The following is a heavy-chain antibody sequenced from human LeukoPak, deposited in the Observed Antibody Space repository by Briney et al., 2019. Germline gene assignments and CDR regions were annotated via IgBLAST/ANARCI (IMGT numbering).Heavy chain of an antibody. CDR1: GGTISSYY. V-gene: IGHV4-4*09. CDR3: ARGVEITGTKLDY. CDR2: IYTSGST. J-gene: IGHJ4*02. D-gene: IGHD1-7*01. Sequence: SGTLSLTCTVSGGTISSYYWSWIRQPPGKGLEWIGYIYTSGSTNYNPALRSRVTISVDTSKHQFSLKLSSVTAADTAVYYCARGVEITGTKLDYWGQGTLVSVSS.